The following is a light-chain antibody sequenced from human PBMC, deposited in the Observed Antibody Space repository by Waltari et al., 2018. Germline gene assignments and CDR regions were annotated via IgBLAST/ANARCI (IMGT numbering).Light chain of an antibody. J-gene: IGKJ3*01. V-gene: IGKV1-5*03. CDR2: KAS. CDR3: QHYNSFSALFT. Sequence: DIQMTQSPSTVSASVGDRVTITCRASPSISRLLAWYQQKPGKAPKLLIHKASSLQSGVPSRFSGSGSGTEFTLNITSLQPDDFATYYCQHYNSFSALFTFGPGTQVDIK. CDR1: PSISRL.